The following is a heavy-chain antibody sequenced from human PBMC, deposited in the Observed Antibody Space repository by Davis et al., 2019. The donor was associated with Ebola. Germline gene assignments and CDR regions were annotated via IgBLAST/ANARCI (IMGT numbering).Heavy chain of an antibody. V-gene: IGHV4-34*01. CDR1: GGSFSGYY. D-gene: IGHD6-13*01. J-gene: IGHJ4*02. CDR2: INHSGST. CDR3: ARASGYSRFGY. Sequence: MPSETLSLTCAVYGGSFSGYYWSWIRQPPGKGLEWIGEINHSGSTSYNPSLKSRVTISVDTSKNQFSLKLSSVTAADTAVYYCARASGYSRFGYWGQGTLVTVSS.